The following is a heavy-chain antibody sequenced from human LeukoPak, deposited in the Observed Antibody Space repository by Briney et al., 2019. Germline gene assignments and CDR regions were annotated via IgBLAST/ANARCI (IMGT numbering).Heavy chain of an antibody. CDR2: INPNSGGT. Sequence: ASVKVSCKASGYTFTGYYMHWVRQAPEQRLEWMGWINPNSGGTNYAQKFQGRVTMTRDTSISTAYMELSRLRSDDTAVYYCARSPRSYTVVTQGFDYWGQGTLVTVSS. V-gene: IGHV1-2*02. CDR3: ARSPRSYTVVTQGFDY. D-gene: IGHD4-23*01. J-gene: IGHJ4*02. CDR1: GYTFTGYY.